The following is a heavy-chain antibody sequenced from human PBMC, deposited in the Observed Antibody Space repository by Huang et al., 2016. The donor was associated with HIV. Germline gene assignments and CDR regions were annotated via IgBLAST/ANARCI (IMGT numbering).Heavy chain of an antibody. CDR3: VKERGSSRARSSFDF. D-gene: IGHD6-13*01. Sequence: QVRLVESGGGVVQPGASLTLSCSASGFPFGAYGMDCVRQAPGKGLEWVSFIRYDGNNDYLIGSVKGRFTISRDNSNNTLYLRMNSLRPEDTAVYYCVKERGSSRARSSFDFWGQGTSVIVSS. V-gene: IGHV3-30*02. J-gene: IGHJ3*01. CDR2: IRYDGNND. CDR1: GFPFGAYG.